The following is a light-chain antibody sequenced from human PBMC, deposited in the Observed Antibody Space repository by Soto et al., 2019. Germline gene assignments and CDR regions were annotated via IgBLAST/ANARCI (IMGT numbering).Light chain of an antibody. Sequence: QSVLTQPPSVSGAPGQRVIISCTGTSSYIGAGYDVHWYQQLPGTAPKLLIYGNSNRPSGVPDRFSGSKSGTSVSLAITGLQAEDEADYYCQSYDSSLSGSVFGGGTKLTVL. V-gene: IGLV1-40*01. CDR3: QSYDSSLSGSV. J-gene: IGLJ3*02. CDR2: GNS. CDR1: SSYIGAGYD.